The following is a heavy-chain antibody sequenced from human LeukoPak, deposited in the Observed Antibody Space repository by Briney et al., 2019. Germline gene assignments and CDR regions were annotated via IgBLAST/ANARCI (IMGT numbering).Heavy chain of an antibody. CDR1: GFTFDDYA. CDR3: AKDIALSLAAAGTGGSNWFDP. Sequence: GGSLRLSCAASGFTFDDYAMHWVRQAPGKGLEWVSGISWNSGSIGYADSVKGRFTISRDNAKNSLYLQMNSLRAEDTALYYCAKDIALSLAAAGTGGSNWFDPWGQGTLVTVSS. J-gene: IGHJ5*02. D-gene: IGHD6-13*01. CDR2: ISWNSGSI. V-gene: IGHV3-9*01.